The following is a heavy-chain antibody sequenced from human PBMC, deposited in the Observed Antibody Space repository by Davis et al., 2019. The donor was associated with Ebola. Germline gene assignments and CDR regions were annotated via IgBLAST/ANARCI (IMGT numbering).Heavy chain of an antibody. V-gene: IGHV3-30*19. CDR3: ARDLRYEYYYYGMDV. J-gene: IGHJ6*02. D-gene: IGHD4-17*01. Sequence: GESLKISCAASGFTFSSYGMHWVRQAPGKGLEWVAVIWYDGSNKYYADSVKGRFTISRDNSKNTLYLQMNSLRAEDTAVYYCARDLRYEYYYYGMDVWGQGTTVTVSS. CDR2: IWYDGSNK. CDR1: GFTFSSYG.